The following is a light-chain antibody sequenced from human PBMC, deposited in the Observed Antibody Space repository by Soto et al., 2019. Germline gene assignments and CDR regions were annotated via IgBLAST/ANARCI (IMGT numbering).Light chain of an antibody. Sequence: EMVMTQSPATLSVSPGERATLSCRASQSVSSNLAWYQQKPGQAPRLLIYGASTRATGIPARFSGSGSGTEFTLTISSLQSEDFAVYYCQQYHSYSWTFGQGTKVEIK. CDR2: GAS. CDR3: QQYHSYSWT. J-gene: IGKJ1*01. CDR1: QSVSSN. V-gene: IGKV3-15*01.